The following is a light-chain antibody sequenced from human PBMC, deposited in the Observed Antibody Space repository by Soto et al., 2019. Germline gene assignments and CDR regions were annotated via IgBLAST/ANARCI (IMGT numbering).Light chain of an antibody. CDR1: SSHIGSKT. CDR2: SND. J-gene: IGLJ3*02. CDR3: AAWDDSLNAWV. Sequence: QSVLTQPPSASGTPGQRVTISYSGSSSHIGSKTVHWYQHLPGTAPKLLIYSNDQRPSGVPDRFSGSKSGTSASLAISGLHSEDEADYHCAAWDDSLNAWVFGGGTKLTVL. V-gene: IGLV1-44*01.